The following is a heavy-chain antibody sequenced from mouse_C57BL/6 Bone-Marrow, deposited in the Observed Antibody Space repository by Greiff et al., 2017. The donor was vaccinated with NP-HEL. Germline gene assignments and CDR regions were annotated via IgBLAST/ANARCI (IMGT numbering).Heavy chain of an antibody. CDR2: IYPGSGST. V-gene: IGHV1-55*01. J-gene: IGHJ2*01. CDR1: GYTFTSYW. D-gene: IGHD4-1*01. CDR3: ARTELGYFDY. Sequence: QVQLQQPGAELVKPGASVKMSCKASGYTFTSYWITWVKQRPGQGLEWIGDIYPGSGSTNYNEKFKSKATLTVDTSSSTAYMQLSSLTSEDASVYYCARTELGYFDYWGQGTTLTVSS.